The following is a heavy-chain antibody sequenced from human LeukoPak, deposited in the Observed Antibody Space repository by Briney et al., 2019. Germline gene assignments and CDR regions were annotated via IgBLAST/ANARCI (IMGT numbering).Heavy chain of an antibody. D-gene: IGHD3-10*01. CDR3: ARGGWFGELFFDH. J-gene: IGHJ4*02. CDR1: GGSISSDSYH. CDR2: VISSGTT. Sequence: SQTLSLTCSVSGGSISSDSYHWTWIRQPAGKGLEWIGRVISSGTTNYNPSLKSRVTILVDTSKNQFSLKLNFVTAADTAVYYCARGGWFGELFFDHRGQGILVTVSS. V-gene: IGHV4-61*02.